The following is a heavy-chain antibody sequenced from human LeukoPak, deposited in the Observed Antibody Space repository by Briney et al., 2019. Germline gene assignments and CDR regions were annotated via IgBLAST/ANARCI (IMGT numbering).Heavy chain of an antibody. CDR1: GFTFSSYG. D-gene: IGHD3-9*01. J-gene: IGHJ4*02. V-gene: IGHV3-30*18. CDR3: AKDRRLYDILTPFDY. CDR2: ISNDAGNY. Sequence: GGPLRLSCAASGFTFSSYGMHWVRQAPGKGLEWVALISNDAGNYYYADSVKGRFTISRDNSKNTLYLKMNSLRAEDTAVYFCAKDRRLYDILTPFDYWGQGTLVTVSS.